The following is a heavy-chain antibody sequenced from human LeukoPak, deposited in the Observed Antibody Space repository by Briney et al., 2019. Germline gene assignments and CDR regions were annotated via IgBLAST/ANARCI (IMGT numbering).Heavy chain of an antibody. V-gene: IGHV3-21*01. CDR1: GFTFSSYN. CDR2: ITSSGTYT. J-gene: IGHJ6*03. CDR3: ARDPYSGNYGTYYYYYMDV. D-gene: IGHD1-26*01. Sequence: PGGSLRLSCADSGFTFSSYNMNWVRQAPGKAMEWVSSITSSGTYTFYADSVKGRFTISRDNAKNSLYLQMDSLGPEDTAVYYCARDPYSGNYGTYYYYYMDVWGKGTTVTISS.